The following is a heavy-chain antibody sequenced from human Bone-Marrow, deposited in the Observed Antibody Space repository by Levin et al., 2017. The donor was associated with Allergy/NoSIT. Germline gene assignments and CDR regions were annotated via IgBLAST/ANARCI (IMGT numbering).Heavy chain of an antibody. CDR2: ISSGSSSI. D-gene: IGHD2-21*01. CDR3: VRDSYYAFDI. Sequence: GGSLRLSCASSAFSFSTDTMNWVRQAPGKGLEWISYISSGSSSIYYADSVKGRFTISRDNAKKSLFLQMNSLRDEDTAVYYCVRDSYYAFDIWGQGTMVTVSS. V-gene: IGHV3-48*02. J-gene: IGHJ3*02. CDR1: AFSFSTDT.